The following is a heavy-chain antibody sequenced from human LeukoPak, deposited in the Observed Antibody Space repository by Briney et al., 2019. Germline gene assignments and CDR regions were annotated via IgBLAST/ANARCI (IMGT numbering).Heavy chain of an antibody. CDR3: ATVKGDSDIFDM. Sequence: GGSLRLSCAASGFTFRNAWMTWVRQAPGKGLEWVGRIRSKSDGGTTDYTAPVKGRFTISRDDSKNTLYLQMNNLKAEGTAVYYCATVKGDSDIFDMWGQGTMVTVSS. D-gene: IGHD3-22*01. J-gene: IGHJ3*02. CDR2: IRSKSDGGTT. V-gene: IGHV3-15*01. CDR1: GFTFRNAW.